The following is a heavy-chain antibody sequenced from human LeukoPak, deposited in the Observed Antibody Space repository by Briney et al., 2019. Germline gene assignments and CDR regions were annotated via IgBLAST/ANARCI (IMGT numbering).Heavy chain of an antibody. Sequence: PSETLSLTCAVSGGSISSGGYSWSWIRQPPGKGLEWIGYIYSSGSTNYNPSLKSRVTISVDTSKNQFSLKLRSVTAADTAVYYCARDPGGYYFDYWGQGTLVTVSS. D-gene: IGHD1-26*01. CDR3: ARDPGGYYFDY. CDR1: GGSISSGGYS. V-gene: IGHV4-61*08. CDR2: IYSSGST. J-gene: IGHJ4*02.